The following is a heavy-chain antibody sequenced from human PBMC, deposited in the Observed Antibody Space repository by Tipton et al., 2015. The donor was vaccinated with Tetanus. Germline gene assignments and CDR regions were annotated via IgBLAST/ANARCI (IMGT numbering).Heavy chain of an antibody. CDR1: GGSISTGGYY. D-gene: IGHD1-26*01. CDR2: IYNSGST. V-gene: IGHV4-31*03. Sequence: TLSLTCTVSGGSISTGGYYWSWIRQQPGKGLEWIGDIYNSGSTYYNPSLKSRVTISVDTSENHFSLKLNSVTAADTAVYFCARDQARGARGWNYFDDWGQGIQVTVSS. CDR3: ARDQARGARGWNYFDD. J-gene: IGHJ4*02.